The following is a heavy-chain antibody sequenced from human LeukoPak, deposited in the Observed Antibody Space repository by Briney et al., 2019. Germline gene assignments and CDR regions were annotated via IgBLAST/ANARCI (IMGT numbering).Heavy chain of an antibody. CDR1: GYTFTGYY. J-gene: IGHJ5*02. D-gene: IGHD2-15*01. V-gene: IGHV1-2*04. Sequence: ASVKVSCKASGYTFTGYYMHWVRQAPGQGLEWMGWINPNSGGTNYAQKFQGWVTMTRDTSISTAYMELSRLRSDDTAVYYCARVLRRGACWFDPWGQGTLVTVSS. CDR3: ARVLRRGACWFDP. CDR2: INPNSGGT.